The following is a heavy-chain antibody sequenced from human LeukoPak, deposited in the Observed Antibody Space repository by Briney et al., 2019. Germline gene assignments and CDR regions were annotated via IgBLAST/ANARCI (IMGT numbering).Heavy chain of an antibody. V-gene: IGHV3-23*01. CDR3: AKSRGIYDNSGWRTYDF. CDR2: ISENGGST. D-gene: IGHD6-19*01. Sequence: GGSLRLSCEASGFTFRSSTMSWVRQAPGKGLEWVSVISENGGSTYYADSVKGRFTISRDNSKNTLYLQMNSLRAEDTAIYYCAKSRGIYDNSGWRTYDFWGRGTLVTVSS. J-gene: IGHJ4*02. CDR1: GFTFRSST.